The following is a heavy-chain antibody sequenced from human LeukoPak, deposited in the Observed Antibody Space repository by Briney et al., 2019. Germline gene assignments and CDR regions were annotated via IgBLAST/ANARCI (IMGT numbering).Heavy chain of an antibody. Sequence: KPGGSLRLSCAASGFTFSSYAMSWVRQAPGKGLEWGSSIIVSGLSTYYADSVKGRFTISRDNSKNPLYLQMNSLRAEDTAVYYCAKADYARITMVRGVIADAFDIWGQGTTVTVSS. CDR3: AKADYARITMVRGVIADAFDI. J-gene: IGHJ3*02. V-gene: IGHV3-23*01. CDR1: GFTFSSYA. D-gene: IGHD3-10*01. CDR2: IIVSGLST.